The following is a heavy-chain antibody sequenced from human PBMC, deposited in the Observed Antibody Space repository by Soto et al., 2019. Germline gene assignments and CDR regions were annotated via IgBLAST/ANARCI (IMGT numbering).Heavy chain of an antibody. V-gene: IGHV3-48*04. CDR2: ISSSSTI. D-gene: IGHD3-22*01. J-gene: IGHJ3*02. CDR1: GFTFSSYS. Sequence: GGSLRLSCAASGFTFSSYSMNWVRQAPGKGLEWVSYISSSSTIYYADSVKGRFTISRGNAKNSLYLQMNSLRAEDTAVYYCARVPEAYYDSSGYRAFDIWGQGTMVTV. CDR3: ARVPEAYYDSSGYRAFDI.